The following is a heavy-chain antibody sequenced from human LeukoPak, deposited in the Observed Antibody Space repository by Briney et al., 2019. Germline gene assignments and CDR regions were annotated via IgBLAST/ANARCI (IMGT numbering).Heavy chain of an antibody. J-gene: IGHJ3*02. V-gene: IGHV4-34*01. Sequence: KSSETLSLTCAVYGGSFSGYYWSWIRQPPGKGLEWIGEINHSGSTNYNPSLKSRVTISVDTSKNQFSLKLSSVTAADTAVYYCARHLGSSWYRYGRAFDIWGQGTMVTVSS. D-gene: IGHD6-13*01. CDR1: GGSFSGYY. CDR2: INHSGST. CDR3: ARHLGSSWYRYGRAFDI.